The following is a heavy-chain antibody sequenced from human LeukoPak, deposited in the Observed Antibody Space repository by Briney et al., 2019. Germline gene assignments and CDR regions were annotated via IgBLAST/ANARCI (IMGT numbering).Heavy chain of an antibody. CDR3: ARGKGSSGWYLESYYYYYMDV. Sequence: GASVKVSCKASGYTFTGYYMHWVRQAPGQGLEWMGRINPNSGGTNYAQKFQGRVTMTRDTSISTAYMGLSRLRSDDTAVYYCARGKGSSGWYLESYYYYYMDVWGKGTTVTVSS. D-gene: IGHD6-19*01. V-gene: IGHV1-2*06. CDR2: INPNSGGT. CDR1: GYTFTGYY. J-gene: IGHJ6*03.